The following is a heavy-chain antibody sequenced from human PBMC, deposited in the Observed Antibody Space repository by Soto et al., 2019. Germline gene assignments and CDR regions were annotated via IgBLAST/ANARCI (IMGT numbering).Heavy chain of an antibody. D-gene: IGHD1-26*01. J-gene: IGHJ4*02. CDR3: AREFKFPRWELLRYFDY. CDR1: GCSINTYY. V-gene: IGHV4-4*07. CDR2: IYTSGGT. Sequence: SETLSLTCTVSGCSINTYYWSWIRQPAGKGLECIGRIYTSGGTNYNPSLKSRVTMSVDTSKNQFSLILSSVTAAGTAFYSCAREFKFPRWELLRYFDYWGQGTLVTVSS.